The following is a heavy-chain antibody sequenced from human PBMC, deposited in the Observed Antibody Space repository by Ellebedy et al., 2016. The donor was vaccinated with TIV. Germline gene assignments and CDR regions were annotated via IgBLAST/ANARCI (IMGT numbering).Heavy chain of an antibody. CDR3: SRGIAAVMY. CDR2: IYTGGYT. CDR1: GFTVDSTY. D-gene: IGHD6-13*01. V-gene: IGHV3-66*01. Sequence: GESLKISCAASGFTVDSTYMTWVRQAPGKGLEWVSIIYTGGYTYYGDSVKGRFTISRDNAKNSLYLQMNSLRAEDTAVYYCSRGIAAVMYWGQGTLVTVSS. J-gene: IGHJ4*02.